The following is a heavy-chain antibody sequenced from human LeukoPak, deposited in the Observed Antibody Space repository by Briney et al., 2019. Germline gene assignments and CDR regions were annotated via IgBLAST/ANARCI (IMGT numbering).Heavy chain of an antibody. CDR3: ARDAAIGHYTAFDL. J-gene: IGHJ3*01. D-gene: IGHD2-2*02. V-gene: IGHV3-72*01. Sequence: QAGGSLRLSCAASELTLSDHYMDWVRQAPGKGLEWIGRSRNKANSYTTEYAASVKGRFTVSRDDSKNSLYLQMNSLITEDTAMYYCARDAAIGHYTAFDLWGQGVMVTVSS. CDR1: ELTLSDHY. CDR2: SRNKANSYTT.